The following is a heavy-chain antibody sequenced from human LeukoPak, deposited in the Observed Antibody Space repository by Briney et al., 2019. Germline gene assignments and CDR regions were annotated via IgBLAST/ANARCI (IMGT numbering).Heavy chain of an antibody. J-gene: IGHJ4*02. D-gene: IGHD1-26*01. Sequence: SETLSLTCTVSGASIXSYFWSWIRQPPGKGLEWIGYIHYSGSTNYNPSLKSRVTISVDTSKNQFSLKLSSVTAADTAVYFCAALRPVGAFDYWGQGTLVTVSS. CDR1: GASIXSYF. CDR2: IHYSGST. V-gene: IGHV4-59*08. CDR3: AALRPVGAFDY.